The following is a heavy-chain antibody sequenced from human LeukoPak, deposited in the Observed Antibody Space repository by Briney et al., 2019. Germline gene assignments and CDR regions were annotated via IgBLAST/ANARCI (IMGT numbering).Heavy chain of an antibody. Sequence: GGSLRLSCAASGFTFSSYSMNWVRQAPGKGLEWVSYISSSSSTIYYADSVKGRFTISRDNAKNSLYLQMNSLRAEGTAVYYCASRLYYYDSSGYYSGHDAFDIWGQGTMVTVSS. CDR1: GFTFSSYS. V-gene: IGHV3-48*01. CDR3: ASRLYYYDSSGYYSGHDAFDI. J-gene: IGHJ3*02. CDR2: ISSSSSTI. D-gene: IGHD3-22*01.